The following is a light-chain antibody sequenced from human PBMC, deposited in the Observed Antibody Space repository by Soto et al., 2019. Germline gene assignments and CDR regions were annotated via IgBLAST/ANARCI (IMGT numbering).Light chain of an antibody. V-gene: IGLV2-14*03. J-gene: IGLJ1*01. CDR1: SSDIGGYDY. CDR3: SSYTSTSAPYV. CDR2: DVS. Sequence: ALTQPASVSGFPGQSITISCTGTSSDIGGYDYVSWYQQHPGKAPKLIIYDVSGRPSGVSNRFSGSKSANTASLTISGLQAEDEADYHCSSYTSTSAPYVFGTGTKVTVL.